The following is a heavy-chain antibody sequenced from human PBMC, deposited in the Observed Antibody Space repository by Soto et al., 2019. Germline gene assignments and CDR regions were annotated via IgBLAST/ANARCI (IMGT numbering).Heavy chain of an antibody. CDR3: ARCVVPAAKRKRPYSYGMDV. Sequence: QVQLVESGGGVVQPGRSLRLSCAASGFTFSSYAMHWVRQAPGKGLEWVAVISYDGSNKYYADSVKGRFTISRDNSKNTLYLQMKSLRAEDTAVYYCARCVVPAAKRKRPYSYGMDVWGQGTKVTVSS. J-gene: IGHJ6*02. CDR1: GFTFSSYA. V-gene: IGHV3-30-3*01. D-gene: IGHD2-2*01. CDR2: ISYDGSNK.